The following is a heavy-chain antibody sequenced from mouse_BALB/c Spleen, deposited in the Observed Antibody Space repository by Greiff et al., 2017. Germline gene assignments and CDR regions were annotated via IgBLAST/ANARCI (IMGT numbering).Heavy chain of an antibody. D-gene: IGHD6-1*01. V-gene: IGHV1-5*01. Sequence: EVQVVESGTVLARPGASVKMSCKASGYTFTSYWMHWVKQRPGQGLEWIGAIYPGNSDTSYNQKFKGKAKLTAVTSTSTAYMELSSLTNEDSAVYYCTRQPFAYWGQGTLVTVSA. CDR3: TRQPFAY. CDR2: IYPGNSDT. CDR1: GYTFTSYW. J-gene: IGHJ3*01.